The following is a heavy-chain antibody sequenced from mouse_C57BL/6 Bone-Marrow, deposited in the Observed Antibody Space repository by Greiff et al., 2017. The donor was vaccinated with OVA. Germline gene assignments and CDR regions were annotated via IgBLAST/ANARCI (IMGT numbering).Heavy chain of an antibody. CDR2: INSDGGST. Sequence: DVHLVESGGGLVQPGESLKLSCESNEYEFPSHDMSWVRKTPEKRLELVAAINSDGGSTYYPDTMERRFIISRDNTKKTLYLQMSSLRSEDTAVDYCARRWLPHFDYWGQGTTLTVSS. J-gene: IGHJ2*01. V-gene: IGHV5-2*03. CDR3: ARRWLPHFDY. CDR1: EYEFPSHD. D-gene: IGHD2-2*01.